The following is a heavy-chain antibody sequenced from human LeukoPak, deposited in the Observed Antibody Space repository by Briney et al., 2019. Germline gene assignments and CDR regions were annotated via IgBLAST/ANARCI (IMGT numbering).Heavy chain of an antibody. V-gene: IGHV3-30*04. J-gene: IGHJ4*02. Sequence: GGSLRLSCAASGFTFSSYAMHWVRRAPGKGLEWVAVISYDGSNKYYADSVKGRFTISRDNSKNTLYLQMNSLRAEDTAVYYCAREWSGSYLDYWGQGTLVTVSS. CDR3: AREWSGSYLDY. CDR2: ISYDGSNK. D-gene: IGHD1-26*01. CDR1: GFTFSSYA.